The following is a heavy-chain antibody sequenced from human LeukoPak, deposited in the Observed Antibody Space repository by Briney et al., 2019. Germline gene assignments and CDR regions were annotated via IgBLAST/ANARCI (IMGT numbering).Heavy chain of an antibody. Sequence: ASVKVSCKASGCTFTGYYMHWVRQAPGQGLEWMGRINPNSGGTNYAQKFQGRVTMTRDTPISTAYMELSRLRSDDTAVYYCARVCVRGAFDIWGQGTMVTVSS. D-gene: IGHD3-10*02. V-gene: IGHV1-2*06. J-gene: IGHJ3*02. CDR3: ARVCVRGAFDI. CDR1: GCTFTGYY. CDR2: INPNSGGT.